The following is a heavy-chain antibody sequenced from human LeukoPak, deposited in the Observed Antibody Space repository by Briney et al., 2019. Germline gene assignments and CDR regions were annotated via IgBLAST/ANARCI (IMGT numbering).Heavy chain of an antibody. CDR1: GFTLNSYS. Sequence: GGSLRLSCAASGFTLNSYSMNWVRQAPGKGLEWVSSIKSGSNYIYYADSVKGRFTISRDNAKNSLFLQMNSMRAEDTALYYCARGPQYSSSWYDFTYWGLGTLVTVSS. J-gene: IGHJ4*02. CDR2: IKSGSNYI. CDR3: ARGPQYSSSWYDFTY. V-gene: IGHV3-21*01. D-gene: IGHD6-13*01.